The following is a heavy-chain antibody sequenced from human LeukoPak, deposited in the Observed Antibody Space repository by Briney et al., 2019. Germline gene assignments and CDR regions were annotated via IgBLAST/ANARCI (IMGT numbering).Heavy chain of an antibody. CDR3: AAASENLTGYRYYCYYGMDV. V-gene: IGHV1-58*02. J-gene: IGHJ6*02. D-gene: IGHD3-9*01. Sequence: SVKVSCKASGFTFTSSAMQWVRQARGQRLEWIGWIVVGSGNTNYAQKFQERVTITRDMSTSTAYMELSSLRSEDTAVYYCAAASENLTGYRYYCYYGMDVWGQGTTVTVSS. CDR1: GFTFTSSA. CDR2: IVVGSGNT.